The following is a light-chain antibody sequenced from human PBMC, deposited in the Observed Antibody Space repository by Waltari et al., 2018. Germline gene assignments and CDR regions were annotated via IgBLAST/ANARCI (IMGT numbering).Light chain of an antibody. V-gene: IGLV7-43*01. Sequence: QPVVPQEPSLTVSPGGTVTLTCASRTAAVTSRYYPNWFQQTPGQPPTALIYSTNNKHALTPARFSGSLRGARAPLTLSGVHPEDEADYCCLHWYDRVQNWVFGGGTMLTVL. CDR2: STN. J-gene: IGLJ3*02. CDR1: TAAVTSRYY. CDR3: LHWYDRVQNWV.